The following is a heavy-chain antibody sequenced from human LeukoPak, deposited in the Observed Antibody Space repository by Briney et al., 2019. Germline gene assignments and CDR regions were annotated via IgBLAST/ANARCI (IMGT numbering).Heavy chain of an antibody. V-gene: IGHV3-11*04. CDR1: GFTFSDYY. D-gene: IGHD6-13*01. J-gene: IGHJ3*02. Sequence: GGSLRLSCAASGFTFSDYYMSWIRQAPGKGLEWVSYISSSGSTIYYADSVKGRFTISRDNAKNSLYLQMNSLRAEDTAVYYCASPSSSWYGEDAFDIWGQGTMVTVSS. CDR2: ISSSGSTI. CDR3: ASPSSSWYGEDAFDI.